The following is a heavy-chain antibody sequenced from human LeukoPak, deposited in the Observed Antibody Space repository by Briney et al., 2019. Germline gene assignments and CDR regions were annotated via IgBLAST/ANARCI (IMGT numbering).Heavy chain of an antibody. CDR1: GFTFSSYA. Sequence: PGGSLRLSCAASGFTFSSYAMSWVRQAPGKGLEWVSAISGSGGNTYYADSVKGRFTISRDNSKNTLYLQMNSLRGEDSAVYYCAKISGIQGDDAFDIWGQGTMVTVSS. CDR2: ISGSGGNT. CDR3: AKISGIQGDDAFDI. V-gene: IGHV3-23*01. D-gene: IGHD3-16*01. J-gene: IGHJ3*02.